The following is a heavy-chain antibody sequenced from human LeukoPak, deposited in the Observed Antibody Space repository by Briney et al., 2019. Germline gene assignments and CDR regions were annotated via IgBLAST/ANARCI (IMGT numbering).Heavy chain of an antibody. CDR3: ARGYYYDSSGYYDVGGYYFDY. CDR2: IYYSGST. J-gene: IGHJ4*02. CDR1: GGSISSYY. Sequence: SETLSLTCTVSGGSISSYYGSWIRQPPGKGLEWIGYIYYSGSTNYNPSLKSRVTISVDTSKNQFSLKLSSVTAADTAVYYCARGYYYDSSGYYDVGGYYFDYWGQGTLVTVSS. D-gene: IGHD3-22*01. V-gene: IGHV4-59*13.